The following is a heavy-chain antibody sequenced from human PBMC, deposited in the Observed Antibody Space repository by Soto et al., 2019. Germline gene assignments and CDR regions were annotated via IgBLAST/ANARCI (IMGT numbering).Heavy chain of an antibody. CDR2: IYYSGST. J-gene: IGHJ4*02. D-gene: IGHD3-3*01. Sequence: SETLSLTCTVSGGSISSSSYYWGWIRQPPGKGLEWIGSIYYSGSTNYNPSLKSRVTISVDTSKNQFSLKLSSVTAADTAVYYCASSPSGYDFWSGYYDYWGQGTLVTVSS. CDR1: GGSISSSSYY. V-gene: IGHV4-39*07. CDR3: ASSPSGYDFWSGYYDY.